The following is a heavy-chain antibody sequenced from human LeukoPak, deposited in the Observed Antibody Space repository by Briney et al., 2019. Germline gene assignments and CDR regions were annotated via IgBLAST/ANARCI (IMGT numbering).Heavy chain of an antibody. V-gene: IGHV4-59*08. CDR1: GGSISSYY. Sequence: SETLSLTCTVSGGSISSYYWSWIRQPPGKGLEWIGYIYYSGSTNYNPSLKSRVTISVDTSKNQFSLKLSSVTAADTAVYYCARAVVPAAAYYYYYMDVWGKGTTVAVSS. D-gene: IGHD2-2*01. CDR3: ARAVVPAAAYYYYYMDV. J-gene: IGHJ6*03. CDR2: IYYSGST.